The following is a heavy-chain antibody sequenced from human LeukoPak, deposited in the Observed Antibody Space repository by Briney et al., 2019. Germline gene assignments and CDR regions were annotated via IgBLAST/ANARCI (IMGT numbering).Heavy chain of an antibody. Sequence: GASVKVSCKVSGYTLTELSMHWVRQAPGKGLEWMGGFDPEDGETIYAQKFQGRVTMTRNTSISTAYMELSSLRSEDTAVYYCARGLRETYDILTGFPMGHYGMDVWGQGTAVTVSS. CDR3: ARGLRETYDILTGFPMGHYGMDV. D-gene: IGHD3-9*01. J-gene: IGHJ6*02. CDR2: FDPEDGET. V-gene: IGHV1-24*01. CDR1: GYTLTELS.